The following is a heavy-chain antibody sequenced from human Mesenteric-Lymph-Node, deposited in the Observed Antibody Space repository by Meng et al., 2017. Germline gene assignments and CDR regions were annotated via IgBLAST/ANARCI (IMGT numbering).Heavy chain of an antibody. V-gene: IGHV3-74*01. Sequence: GGSLRLSCAASGFTFSSYWMHWVRQAPGKGLVWVSRINSDGSSTSYADSVKGRFTISRDNAKNTLYLQMNSLRAEDTAVYYCARAHNCGGDCYTYYFDYWGQGTLVTVSS. D-gene: IGHD2-21*02. J-gene: IGHJ4*02. CDR1: GFTFSSYW. CDR3: ARAHNCGGDCYTYYFDY. CDR2: INSDGSST.